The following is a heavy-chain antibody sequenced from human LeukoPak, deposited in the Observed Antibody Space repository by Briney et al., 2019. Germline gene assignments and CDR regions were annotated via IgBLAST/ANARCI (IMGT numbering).Heavy chain of an antibody. CDR1: GFTFSTYW. J-gene: IGHJ3*01. V-gene: IGHV3-7*01. D-gene: IGHD3-10*01. Sequence: GGSLRLSCAASGFTFSTYWMSWVRQAPGKGLEWMANIKEDGTEKYYVDSVKGRFTIFRDNAKNSLYLQMNSLRAEDTAVYYCARDIYPSGTFYLFDLWGKG. CDR3: ARDIYPSGTFYLFDL. CDR2: IKEDGTEK.